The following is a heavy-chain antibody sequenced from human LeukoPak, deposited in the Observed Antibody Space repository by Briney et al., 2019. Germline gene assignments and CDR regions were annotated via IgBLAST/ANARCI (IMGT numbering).Heavy chain of an antibody. D-gene: IGHD5-24*01. CDR3: ARDRWHYWYFDL. CDR2: ISSSSSYI. Sequence: PGGSLRLSCAASGFTFSSYSMNWVRQAPGKGLEWVSSISSSSSYIYYADSVKGRFTISRDNAKNSLYLQMNSLRAEDTAVYYCARDRWHYWYFDLWGRGTLVTVSS. V-gene: IGHV3-21*04. J-gene: IGHJ2*01. CDR1: GFTFSSYS.